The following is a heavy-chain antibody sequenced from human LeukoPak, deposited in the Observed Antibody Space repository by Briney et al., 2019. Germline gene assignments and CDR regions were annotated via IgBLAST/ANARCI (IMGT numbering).Heavy chain of an antibody. D-gene: IGHD6-6*01. CDR1: GYSFTSYW. CDR3: ARAHRSYIAARPFYWFDP. CDR2: INPNSGGT. V-gene: IGHV1-2*02. J-gene: IGHJ5*02. Sequence: GESLKISCKGSGYSFTSYWIGWVRQAPGQGLEWMGWINPNSGGTNYAQKFQGRVTMTRDTSISTAYMELSRLRSDDTAVYYCARAHRSYIAARPFYWFDPWGQGTLVTVSS.